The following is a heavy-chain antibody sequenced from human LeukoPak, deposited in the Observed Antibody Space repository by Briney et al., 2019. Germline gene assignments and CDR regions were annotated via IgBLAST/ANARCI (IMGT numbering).Heavy chain of an antibody. V-gene: IGHV4-4*07. Sequence: PSETLSLTCTVSSGSISNYYWSWIRQPAGEGLEWIGRIYTGRSTDYNPSLKSRVTMSVDTSNNQFSLKLTSVTAADTALYYCARESRVLIGDGYYLDSWGPGTLVTVSS. J-gene: IGHJ4*02. CDR2: IYTGRST. CDR1: SGSISNYY. D-gene: IGHD2-21*01. CDR3: ARESRVLIGDGYYLDS.